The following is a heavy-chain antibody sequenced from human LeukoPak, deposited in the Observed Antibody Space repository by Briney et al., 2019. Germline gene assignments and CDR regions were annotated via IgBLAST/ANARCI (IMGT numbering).Heavy chain of an antibody. CDR1: GFTFSNYA. D-gene: IGHD5-12*01. J-gene: IGHJ4*02. CDR3: AKSRLLPFDY. Sequence: GGSLRLSCAASGFTFSNYAMSWVRQAPGKGLEWVSRISDSGDSTYYADSVTGRFTISRDNSKNTLYLQMNSLRAEDTAVYYCAKSRLLPFDYWGQGTLVTVSS. V-gene: IGHV3-23*01. CDR2: ISDSGDST.